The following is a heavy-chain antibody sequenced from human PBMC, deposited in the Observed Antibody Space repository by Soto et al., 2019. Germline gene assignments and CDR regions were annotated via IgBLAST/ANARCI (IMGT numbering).Heavy chain of an antibody. J-gene: IGHJ6*02. CDR1: GFTFSSCG. V-gene: IGHV3-23*01. CDR3: AKGRSYYYYYGVDV. CDR2: IIDSGCRT. Sequence: EVQLLESGGGLVQPGGALRLSLAASGFTFSSCGMGWVRQAPGKGLEWVSDIIDSGCRTYYADSVKGRFTISRDNSKSTLYLQMNSLRAEDTALYYCAKGRSYYYYYGVDVWGQGTTVTVSS.